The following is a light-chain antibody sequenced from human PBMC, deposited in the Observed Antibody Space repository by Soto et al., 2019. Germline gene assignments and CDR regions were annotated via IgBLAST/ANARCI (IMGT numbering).Light chain of an antibody. CDR2: GAS. Sequence: EIVLTQSPGILSLSPGERATVSCRASETVTGSYIAWYQQKPGQAPSLLLYGASIRATGIPDRFSGSGSGTDFVLTISGLEPEDFAVYYCQQYGISPRTFGQGTKVEIK. V-gene: IGKV3-20*01. J-gene: IGKJ1*01. CDR1: ETVTGSY. CDR3: QQYGISPRT.